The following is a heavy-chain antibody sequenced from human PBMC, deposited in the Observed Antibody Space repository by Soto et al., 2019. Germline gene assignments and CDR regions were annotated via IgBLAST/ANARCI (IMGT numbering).Heavy chain of an antibody. Sequence: GASGKVCWKESGSSFSAYGGRWGGQAPGQGDEWMGGIIPFFDIPTYAQKFQGRVTITADESTGTGYMEMSSLRSEDTAVYYCAREARSYELWSGYYAPDLFASWGQGTLVTVSS. D-gene: IGHD3-3*01. J-gene: IGHJ4*02. CDR3: AREARSYELWSGYYAPDLFAS. V-gene: IGHV1-69*13. CDR2: IIPFFDIP. CDR1: GSSFSAYG.